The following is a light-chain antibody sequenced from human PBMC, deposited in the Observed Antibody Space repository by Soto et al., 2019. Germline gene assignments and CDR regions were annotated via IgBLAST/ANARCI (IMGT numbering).Light chain of an antibody. CDR2: GAS. J-gene: IGKJ4*01. CDR1: QSVRRN. Sequence: EIVMTQSPATLSVSPGERATLSCRASQSVRRNLAWYQQKPGQAPRLLIYGASTRATGIPARFSGSGSWTEFTLTISSLQSEDFAVYYCQQYNNWPLLTFGGGTQVESK. CDR3: QQYNNWPLLT. V-gene: IGKV3-15*01.